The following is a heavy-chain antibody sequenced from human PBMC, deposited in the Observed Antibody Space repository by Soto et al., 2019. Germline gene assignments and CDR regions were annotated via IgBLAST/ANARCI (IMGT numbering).Heavy chain of an antibody. CDR3: VCGDPYCSSTSCYLFGFDY. J-gene: IGHJ4*02. V-gene: IGHV4-31*03. D-gene: IGHD2-2*01. CDR1: GGSISSGGYY. CDR2: IYYSGST. Sequence: SETLSLTCTVSGGSISSGGYYWSWIRQHPGKGLEWIGYIYYSGSTYYNPSLKSRVTISVDTSKNQFSLKLSSVTAADTAVYYCVCGDPYCSSTSCYLFGFDYWGQGTLVTVSS.